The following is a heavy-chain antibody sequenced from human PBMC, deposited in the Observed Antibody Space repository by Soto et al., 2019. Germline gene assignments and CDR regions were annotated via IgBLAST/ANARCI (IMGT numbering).Heavy chain of an antibody. CDR2: IYWDDDK. D-gene: IGHD3-22*01. V-gene: IGHV2-5*02. CDR1: GFSLSTRGVG. Sequence: SGPTLVNPTQTLTLTCTFSGFSLSTRGVGVGWIRQPPGKALEWLAVIYWDDDKRYSPSLKSRPTITKDTSKNQVVLTMTNMDPVDTATYYCAHSFSGYYYDSSVFDYWGQGTLVTVSS. J-gene: IGHJ4*02. CDR3: AHSFSGYYYDSSVFDY.